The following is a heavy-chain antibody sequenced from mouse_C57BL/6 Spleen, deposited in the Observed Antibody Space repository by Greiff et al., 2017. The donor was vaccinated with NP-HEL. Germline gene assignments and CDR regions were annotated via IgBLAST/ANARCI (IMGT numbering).Heavy chain of an antibody. J-gene: IGHJ3*01. CDR1: GYTFTSYW. Sequence: QVQLQQPGAELVRPGSSVKPYCKASGYTFTSYWMDWVKQRPGQGLEWIGNIYPSDSETHYNQKFKDKATLTVDKSSSTAYMQLSSLTSEDSAVYYCARSDYYGSKGFAYWGQGTLVTVSA. CDR2: IYPSDSET. D-gene: IGHD1-1*01. CDR3: ARSDYYGSKGFAY. V-gene: IGHV1-61*01.